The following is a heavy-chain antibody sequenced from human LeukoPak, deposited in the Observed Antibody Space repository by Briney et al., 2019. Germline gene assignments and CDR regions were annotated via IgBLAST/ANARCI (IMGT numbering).Heavy chain of an antibody. D-gene: IGHD3-3*01. CDR3: ARAPFWSGYYTGHDAFDI. CDR1: GGSISSGGYS. Sequence: SETLSLTCAVSGGSISSGGYSWSWIRQPPGKGLEWIGYMYYSGSTYYNPSLKSRVTISVDTSKIQFSLKLSSVTAADTAVYYCARAPFWSGYYTGHDAFDIWGQGTMVTVSS. V-gene: IGHV4-30-4*07. CDR2: MYYSGST. J-gene: IGHJ3*02.